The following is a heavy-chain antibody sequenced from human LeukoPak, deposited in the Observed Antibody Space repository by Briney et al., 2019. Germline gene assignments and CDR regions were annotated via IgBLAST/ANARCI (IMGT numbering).Heavy chain of an antibody. D-gene: IGHD3-10*01. CDR1: GFTVSSNY. J-gene: IGHJ3*02. CDR3: ARYDVFRDAFDI. V-gene: IGHV3-11*01. Sequence: GGSLRLSCAASGFTVSSNYMSWVRQAPGKGLEWVSYISSSGSTIYYADSVKGRFTISRDNAKNSLYLQMNSLRAEDTAVYYCARYDVFRDAFDIWGQGTMVTVSS. CDR2: ISSSGSTI.